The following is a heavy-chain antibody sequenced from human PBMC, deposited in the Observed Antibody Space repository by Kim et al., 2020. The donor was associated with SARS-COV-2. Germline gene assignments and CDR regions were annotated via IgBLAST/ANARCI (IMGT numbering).Heavy chain of an antibody. Sequence: ASVKVSCKAPGYTFTSYGISWVRQAPGQGLEWMGWINAYNGNSNYAQKLQGRVTMTTDTSTSTAYMELSSLRSDDTAVYYCARDVPDYGGNPYFDFWGQGTLVTVSS. V-gene: IGHV1-18*01. D-gene: IGHD4-17*01. CDR2: INAYNGNS. J-gene: IGHJ4*02. CDR1: GYTFTSYG. CDR3: ARDVPDYGGNPYFDF.